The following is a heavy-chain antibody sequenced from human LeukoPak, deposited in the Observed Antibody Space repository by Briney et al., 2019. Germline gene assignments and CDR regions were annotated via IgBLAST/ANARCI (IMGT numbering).Heavy chain of an antibody. V-gene: IGHV4-59*11. CDR3: ARGASARY. CDR2: IYYSGST. CDR1: GGSISSHY. Sequence: SETLSLTCTVSGGSISSHYWSWIRQPPGKGLEWIGYIYYSGSTNYNPSLKSRVTISVDTSKNQFSLKLSSVTAADTAVYYCARGASARYWGQGTLVTASS. J-gene: IGHJ4*02.